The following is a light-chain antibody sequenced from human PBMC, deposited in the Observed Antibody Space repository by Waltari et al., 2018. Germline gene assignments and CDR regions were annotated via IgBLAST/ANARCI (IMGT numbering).Light chain of an antibody. CDR3: SSYAGSSKGV. Sequence: QSALTQPASVSGSPGQSITISCTGTSSDVGNYKRVSWYQQHPGKAPQLMIYAVSKRPSVVSVRFSGSKSGDMASLTISGLQPEDEAEYFCSSYAGSSKGVFGGGTKVTVL. V-gene: IGLV2-23*02. CDR2: AVS. CDR1: SSDVGNYKR. J-gene: IGLJ2*01.